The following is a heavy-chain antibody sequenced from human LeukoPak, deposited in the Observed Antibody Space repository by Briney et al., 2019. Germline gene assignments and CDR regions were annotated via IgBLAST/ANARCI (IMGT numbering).Heavy chain of an antibody. CDR2: IYSRGST. D-gene: IGHD6-19*01. CDR1: GFIESRNY. V-gene: IGHV3-53*01. CDR3: ARDRGDSSGWYLWNY. J-gene: IGHJ4*02. Sequence: GGSVRLLCGVWGFIESRNYVRGARGARGGALEWGSDIYSRGSTFYGDSVKGRFPISRDNSKNNLYLQMNSLRAEDTAVYYGARDRGDSSGWYLWNYWGQGTLVTVSS.